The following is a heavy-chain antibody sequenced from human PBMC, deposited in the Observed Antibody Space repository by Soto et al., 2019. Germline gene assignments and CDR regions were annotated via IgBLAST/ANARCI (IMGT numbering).Heavy chain of an antibody. CDR1: GFTFSSYA. CDR2: ISGSGGST. J-gene: IGHJ4*02. Sequence: EVQLLESGGGLVQPGGSLRLSCAASGFTFSSYAMSWVRQAPGEGLEWVSAISGSGGSTYYAESVKGRFTISRDNSKNTLYLQMNSLGAEDTAVYYCAKGPYGPGSFDYWGQGTLVTVSS. V-gene: IGHV3-23*01. CDR3: AKGPYGPGSFDY. D-gene: IGHD3-10*01.